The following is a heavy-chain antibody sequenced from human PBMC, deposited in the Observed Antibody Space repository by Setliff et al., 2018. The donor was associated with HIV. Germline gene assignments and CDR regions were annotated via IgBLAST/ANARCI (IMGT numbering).Heavy chain of an antibody. V-gene: IGHV3-11*06. CDR2: ISSSSSSYT. D-gene: IGHD5-12*01. J-gene: IGHJ4*02. CDR1: GFTFSDYY. CDR3: AKDYFSGYDFRYFFDY. Sequence: GGSLRPSCAASGFTFSDYYMSWIRQAPGKGLEWVSYISSSSSSYTNYADSVKGRFTISRDNAKNTLALQMTSLRVEDTAAYYCAKDYFSGYDFRYFFDYWGQGTPVTVSS.